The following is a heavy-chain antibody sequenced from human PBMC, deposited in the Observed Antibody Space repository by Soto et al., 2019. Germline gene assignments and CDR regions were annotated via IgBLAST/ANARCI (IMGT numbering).Heavy chain of an antibody. CDR1: GFTFSNAW. CDR3: TTDLPGYDYVWGVFDI. V-gene: IGHV3-15*07. CDR2: IKSKTDGGTT. D-gene: IGHD3-16*01. Sequence: EVQLVESGGGLVKPGGSLRLSCAASGFTFSNAWMNWVRQAPGKGLEWVGRIKSKTDGGTTDYAAPVKGRFTISRDDSKNTLDLQMNSLKTESTAVYYCTTDLPGYDYVWGVFDIWGQGTMVTVSS. J-gene: IGHJ3*02.